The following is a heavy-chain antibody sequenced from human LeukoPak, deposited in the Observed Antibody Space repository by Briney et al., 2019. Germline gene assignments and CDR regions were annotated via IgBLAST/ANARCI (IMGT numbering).Heavy chain of an antibody. CDR2: ISAYNGNT. V-gene: IGHV1-18*01. D-gene: IGHD1-26*01. Sequence: ASVKVSCKASGYTFTSYGISWVRQAPGQGLEWMRWISAYNGNTNYAQKLQGRVTMTRDTSISTAYMELSRLRSDDTAVYYCARVEYSGSSDAFDIWGQGTMVTVSS. CDR1: GYTFTSYG. J-gene: IGHJ3*02. CDR3: ARVEYSGSSDAFDI.